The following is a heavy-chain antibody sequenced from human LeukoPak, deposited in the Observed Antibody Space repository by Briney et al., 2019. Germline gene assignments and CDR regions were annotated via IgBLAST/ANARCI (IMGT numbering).Heavy chain of an antibody. Sequence: PGGSLRLSCAASGFTPSSYAMSWVRQAPGKGLEWVSGISGSGGSTYYADSVKGRFTISRDNSKNTLYLQMNSLRAEDTAIYYCAKPLYYDSSGYSFDSWGQGTLVTVSS. CDR2: ISGSGGST. CDR3: AKPLYYDSSGYSFDS. J-gene: IGHJ4*02. D-gene: IGHD3-22*01. V-gene: IGHV3-23*01. CDR1: GFTPSSYA.